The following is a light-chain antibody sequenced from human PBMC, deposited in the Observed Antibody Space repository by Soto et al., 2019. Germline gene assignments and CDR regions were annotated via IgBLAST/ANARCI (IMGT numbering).Light chain of an antibody. V-gene: IGLV2-11*01. Sequence: QSELNQPRSVSGSPGQSVTISCTGTSSDVGGYNYVSWYQQYPGKAPKVMIYAVTKRPSGVPDRISGSKSGNTASLTISGLQAEDEADYYCCSYAGSYTHYVFGTGTKVTVL. J-gene: IGLJ1*01. CDR2: AVT. CDR1: SSDVGGYNY. CDR3: CSYAGSYTHYV.